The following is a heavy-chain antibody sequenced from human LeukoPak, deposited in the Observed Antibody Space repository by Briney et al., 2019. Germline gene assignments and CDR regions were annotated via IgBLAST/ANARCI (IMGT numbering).Heavy chain of an antibody. J-gene: IGHJ5*02. CDR2: ISSGVTTE. CDR3: ARISRGLRGWFDP. V-gene: IGHV3-48*01. Sequence: GGSLRLSCAASGFPFKSYAMSWVRQAPGKGLEWISYISSGVTTEYYADSVKGRFTISRDDAKNSLYLQMDSLRAEDTAVYYCARISRGLRGWFDPWGQGTLVTVSS. D-gene: IGHD3-3*01. CDR1: GFPFKSYA.